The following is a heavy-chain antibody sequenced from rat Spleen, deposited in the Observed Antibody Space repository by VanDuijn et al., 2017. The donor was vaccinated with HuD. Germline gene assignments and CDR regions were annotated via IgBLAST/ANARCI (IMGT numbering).Heavy chain of an antibody. CDR2: INPGGYNT. J-gene: IGHJ4*01. D-gene: IGHD1-4*01. V-gene: IGHV5S13*01. CDR1: GFTFNNYD. CDR3: ARQGGYNSYVMDA. Sequence: EVQLVESGGGLVQPGRSLKLSCEVSGFTFNNYDMAWIRQAPTKGLEWVASINPGGYNTYYRDSVKGRFTVSRDNARNTLYLQMDSLRSDDTATHFCARQGGYNSYVMDAWGQGASVTVSS.